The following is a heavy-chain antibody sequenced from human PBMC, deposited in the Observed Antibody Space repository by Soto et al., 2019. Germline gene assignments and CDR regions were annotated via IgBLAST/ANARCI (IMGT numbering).Heavy chain of an antibody. J-gene: IGHJ6*02. V-gene: IGHV3-72*01. CDR2: SRNKANSLVT. D-gene: IGHD6-13*01. Sequence: GSLRLSCAVSGFTFSDHYMDWVRQAPGKGLEWVGRSRNKANSLVTEYAASVKGRFTISRDDLKNSLYLQMNSLKTEDTAVYYCSRAGIAAGVYGMDVWGQGTTVTVSS. CDR3: SRAGIAAGVYGMDV. CDR1: GFTFSDHY.